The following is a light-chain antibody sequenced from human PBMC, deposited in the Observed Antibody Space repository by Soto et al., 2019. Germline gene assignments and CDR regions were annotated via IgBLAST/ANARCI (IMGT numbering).Light chain of an antibody. CDR3: LQSYNTPIT. CDR2: AAS. CDR1: QTITTY. Sequence: DIQMTQSPSSLSASVGDRVTITCRASQTITTYLNWYQHKPGEAPKLLIYAASNLQTGVPSRFSGSGSGTDFTLAISSLQPEDFATYYCLQSYNTPITFGHRTRLEIK. V-gene: IGKV1-39*01. J-gene: IGKJ5*01.